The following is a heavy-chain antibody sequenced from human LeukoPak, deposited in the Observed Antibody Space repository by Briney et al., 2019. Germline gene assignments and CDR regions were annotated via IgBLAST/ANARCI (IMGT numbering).Heavy chain of an antibody. V-gene: IGHV3-30*03. CDR3: ARCCPMDV. CDR1: GFPFTDFD. Sequence: PGGSLRLSCAASGFPFTDFDIHWVRQAPGKGLEWVALLSSDRGNTYFAHSVKGRSTISTDNSRNTLYLQMNSLRPEDTAVYYCARCCPMDVWGQGTTVTVSS. CDR2: LSSDRGNT. J-gene: IGHJ6*02. D-gene: IGHD4/OR15-4a*01.